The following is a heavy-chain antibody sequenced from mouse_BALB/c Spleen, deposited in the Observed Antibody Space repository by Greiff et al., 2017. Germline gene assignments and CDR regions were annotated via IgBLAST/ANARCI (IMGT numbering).Heavy chain of an antibody. V-gene: IGHV5-4*02. CDR1: GFTFSDYY. CDR3: ARDESDYGHRFAY. D-gene: IGHD1-1*02. Sequence: EVQLMESGGGLVKPGGSLKLSCAASGFTFSDYYMYWVRQTPEKRLEWVGTISDGGSYTYYPDSVKGRFTISRDNAKNNVYLQMSSLKSEDTAMYYCARDESDYGHRFAYWGQGTLVTGSA. CDR2: ISDGGSYT. J-gene: IGHJ3*01.